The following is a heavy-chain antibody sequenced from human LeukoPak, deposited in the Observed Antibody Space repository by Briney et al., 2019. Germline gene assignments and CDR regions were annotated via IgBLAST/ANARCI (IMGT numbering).Heavy chain of an antibody. Sequence: GGSLRLSCAASGFTFSSYWMSWVRQAPGKGLEWVANIKHDGSEKYYVDSMKGRFTISRDNAKNSLYLQMNSLRAEDTAVYYCARFRYCSGGSCYYYFDYWGQGTLVTVSS. CDR2: IKHDGSEK. J-gene: IGHJ4*02. V-gene: IGHV3-7*01. CDR3: ARFRYCSGGSCYYYFDY. D-gene: IGHD2-15*01. CDR1: GFTFSSYW.